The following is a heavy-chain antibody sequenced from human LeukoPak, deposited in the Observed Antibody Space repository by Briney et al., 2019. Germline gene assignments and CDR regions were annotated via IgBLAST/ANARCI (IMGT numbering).Heavy chain of an antibody. D-gene: IGHD3-3*01. CDR1: GGSISSSSYY. J-gene: IGHJ5*02. CDR2: IYYSGST. Sequence: SETLSLTCTVSGGSISSSSYYWGWIRQPPGKGLEWIGSIYYSGSTYYNPSLKSRVTISVDTSKNQFSLKLSSVTAADTAVYYCARGRIGGLLEWLRNWFDPWGQGTLVTVSS. V-gene: IGHV4-39*01. CDR3: ARGRIGGLLEWLRNWFDP.